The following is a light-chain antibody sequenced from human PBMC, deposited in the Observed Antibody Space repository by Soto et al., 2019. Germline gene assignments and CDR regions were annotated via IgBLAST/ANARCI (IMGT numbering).Light chain of an antibody. V-gene: IGKV3-11*01. CDR3: QQRSNWPLT. CDR1: QSVSSY. CDR2: DAF. Sequence: EIVLTQSPATLSLSPGERATLSCRASQSVSSYLAWYQQKPGQAPRLLIYDAFNRATGIPARFSGSGSGTDFTPTISSLEPEDFAVYYYQQRSNWPLTFGGGTKVEIK. J-gene: IGKJ4*01.